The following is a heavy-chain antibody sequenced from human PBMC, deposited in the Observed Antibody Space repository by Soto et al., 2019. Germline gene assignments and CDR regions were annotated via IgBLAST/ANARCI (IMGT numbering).Heavy chain of an antibody. CDR1: GYSFTSLD. J-gene: IGHJ4*02. V-gene: IGHV1-8*01. D-gene: IGHD1-26*01. CDR2: MQPSAGRT. CDR3: ARGVSAGVDY. Sequence: ASVKVSCKASGYSFTSLDINWVRQTAGQGLEWMGWMQPSAGRTGYAQKFQGRVTMTRDTSINTAYMELTTLTSDDTAFYYCARGVSAGVDYWGQGTLVTVSS.